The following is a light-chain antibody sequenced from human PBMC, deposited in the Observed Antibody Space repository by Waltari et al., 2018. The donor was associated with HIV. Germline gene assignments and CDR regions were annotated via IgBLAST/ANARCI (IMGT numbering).Light chain of an antibody. CDR1: QSVTSH. J-gene: IGKJ1*01. V-gene: IGKV3-20*01. Sequence: EIVLTQSPGTLSLSPGDRATLSCRATQSVTSHLAWYQQKPGQAPRLLIYDASSRATGIPDRLSGSGSGTDFTLTISRLEPEDFAVYYCQQYGNSPRTFGQGTKVEIK. CDR2: DAS. CDR3: QQYGNSPRT.